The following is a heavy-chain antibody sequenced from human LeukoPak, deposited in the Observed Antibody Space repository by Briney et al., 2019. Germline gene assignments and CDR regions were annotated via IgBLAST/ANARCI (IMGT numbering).Heavy chain of an antibody. CDR2: ITNNGGIA. CDR3: ARVGRGDAFDI. D-gene: IGHD1-26*01. J-gene: IGHJ3*02. V-gene: IGHV3-64*01. CDR1: GFTFSSYS. Sequence: GGSLRLSCAASGFTFSSYSMNWVRQAPGKGLEYVSAITNNGGIAYYAKSVKGRFTISRDNSKNTLYLQMGSLRAEDMAVYYCARVGRGDAFDIWGHGTMVTVSS.